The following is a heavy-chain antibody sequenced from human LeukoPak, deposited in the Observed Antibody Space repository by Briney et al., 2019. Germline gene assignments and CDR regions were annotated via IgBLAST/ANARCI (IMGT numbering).Heavy chain of an antibody. J-gene: IGHJ4*02. V-gene: IGHV3-21*01. Sequence: PGGSLRLSCAASGFTFSSYSMNWVRQAPGKGLEWVSSISGSSSYIYYADLVKGRFTISRDNAKNSLYLQMNSLRAEDTALYYCASSWGSSWYLDYWGQGTLVTVSS. CDR1: GFTFSSYS. CDR2: ISGSSSYI. CDR3: ASSWGSSWYLDY. D-gene: IGHD6-13*01.